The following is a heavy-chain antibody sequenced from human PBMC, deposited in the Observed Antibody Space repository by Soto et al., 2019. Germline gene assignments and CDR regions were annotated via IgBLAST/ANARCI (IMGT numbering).Heavy chain of an antibody. V-gene: IGHV3-23*01. CDR3: AHPRGYGVFDAYDI. Sequence: HPGRSLILSCAASVFTVSTYARSWFRQAPGKGLEGVSGVSVSGGSTCYAGSVEGRFNISRDNSINTLYLQMNSLRTEETAVYYCAHPRGYGVFDAYDIWGQGAVDSVS. D-gene: IGHD4-17*01. CDR2: VSVSGGST. J-gene: IGHJ3*02. CDR1: VFTVSTYA.